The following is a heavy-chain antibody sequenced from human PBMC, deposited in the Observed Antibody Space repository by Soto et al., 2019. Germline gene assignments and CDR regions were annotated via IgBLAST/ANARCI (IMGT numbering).Heavy chain of an antibody. CDR1: GFTFSNAW. CDR3: TTIGYSYGRVFDY. D-gene: IGHD5-18*01. V-gene: IGHV3-15*01. J-gene: IGHJ4*02. CDR2: IKSKTDGGTT. Sequence: EVQLVESGGGLVKPGWSLRLSCAASGFTFSNAWMSWVRQAPGKVLELVGRIKSKTDGGTTDYAAPVKGRLTISRDDSKNTLYLQMNSLKTEDTAVYYCTTIGYSYGRVFDYWGQGTLVTVSS.